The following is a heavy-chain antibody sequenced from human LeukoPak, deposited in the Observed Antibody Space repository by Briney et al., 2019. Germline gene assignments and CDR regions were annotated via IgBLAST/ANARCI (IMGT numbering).Heavy chain of an antibody. CDR2: INHSGST. V-gene: IGHV4-34*01. J-gene: IGHJ4*02. CDR3: ARETGVTTEYYFDY. D-gene: IGHD1-26*01. CDR1: GGSFSGYY. Sequence: PSETLSLTCAVYGGSFSGYYWSWIRQPPGKGLKWIGEINHSGSTNYNPSLKSRVTISVDTSKNQFSLKLSSVTAADTAVYYCARETGVTTEYYFDYWGQGTLVTVSS.